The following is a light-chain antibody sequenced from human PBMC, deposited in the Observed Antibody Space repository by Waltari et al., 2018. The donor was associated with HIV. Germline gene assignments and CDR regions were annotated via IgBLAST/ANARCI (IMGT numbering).Light chain of an antibody. CDR3: QSYDGTTVV. Sequence: NFILTQSHSVSESPGKTVTISCTRSSGGIGSTHIHWYQQRPGRSPDTVIYEDSQRPSGVPNRFSGSVDSSSNSASLTISGLKTEDEADYFCQSYDGTTVVFGGGTRLTVL. J-gene: IGLJ2*01. V-gene: IGLV6-57*01. CDR2: EDS. CDR1: SGGIGSTH.